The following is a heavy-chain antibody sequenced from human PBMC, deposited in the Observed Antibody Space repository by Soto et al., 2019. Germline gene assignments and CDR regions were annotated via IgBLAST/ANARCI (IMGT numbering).Heavy chain of an antibody. V-gene: IGHV4-31*03. D-gene: IGHD3-10*01. J-gene: IGHJ6*02. CDR2: IYYSGST. Sequence: SETLSLTCTVSGGSISSGGYYWSWIRQHPGNGLEWIGYIYYSGSTYYNPSLKSRVTISVDTSKNQFSLKLSSVTAADTAVYYCARDAGGSGSRYYYGMDVWGQGTTVTVSS. CDR3: ARDAGGSGSRYYYGMDV. CDR1: GGSISSGGYY.